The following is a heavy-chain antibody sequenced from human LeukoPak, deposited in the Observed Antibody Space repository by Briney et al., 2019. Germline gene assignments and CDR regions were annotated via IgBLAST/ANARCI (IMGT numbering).Heavy chain of an antibody. J-gene: IGHJ4*02. CDR3: ARDRGQYYDSSGYAL. CDR2: IYTSGST. Sequence: SETLSLTCTVSGGSISSYYWSWIRQPAGKGLEWFGRIYTSGSTNYNPSLKSRVTISVDTSKNQFSLKLSSVTAADTAVYYWARDRGQYYDSSGYALWGQGTLVTVSS. V-gene: IGHV4-4*07. D-gene: IGHD3-22*01. CDR1: GGSISSYY.